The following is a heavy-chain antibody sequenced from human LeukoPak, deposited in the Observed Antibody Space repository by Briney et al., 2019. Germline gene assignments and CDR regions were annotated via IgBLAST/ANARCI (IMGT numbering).Heavy chain of an antibody. CDR2: IYTGDSK. J-gene: IGHJ4*02. D-gene: IGHD5-24*01. CDR3: ARGLPGGTTRQLDVFDY. V-gene: IGHV3-NL1*01. Sequence: GGSLRLSCAASGFTFSSYGMHWVRQAPGKGLEWVATIYTGDSKDYLESVRGRFTISTDKSKSTLYLQMNSLRVEDTAVYFCARGLPGGTTRQLDVFDYWGQGTLVTVSS. CDR1: GFTFSSYG.